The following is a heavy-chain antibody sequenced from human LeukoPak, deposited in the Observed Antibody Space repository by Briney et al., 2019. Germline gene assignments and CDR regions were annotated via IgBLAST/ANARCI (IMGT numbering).Heavy chain of an antibody. CDR1: GYTFTSYA. D-gene: IGHD6-19*01. Sequence: ASVKDSCKASGYTFTSYAMHWVRQAPGQRLEWMGWINAGNGNTKYSQKFQGRVTITRDTSASTAYMELSSLRSEDTAVYYCARSPVAGVDWFDPWGQGTLVTVSS. V-gene: IGHV1-3*01. J-gene: IGHJ5*02. CDR2: INAGNGNT. CDR3: ARSPVAGVDWFDP.